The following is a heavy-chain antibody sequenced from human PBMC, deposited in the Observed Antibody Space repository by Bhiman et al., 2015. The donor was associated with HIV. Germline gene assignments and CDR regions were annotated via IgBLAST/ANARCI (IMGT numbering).Heavy chain of an antibody. CDR3: VRGRKDIAAVDGLDTDGFDT. CDR1: GFTFSRNS. Sequence: EVHLVESGGGLVQAGESLRLSCAASGFTFSRNSMNWVRQAPGKGLEWVSSISTSSIYIHYADTLKGRFTISRDNARNTLYLEIDDLRHEDTALYYCVRGRKDIAAVDGLDTDGFDTWGQGTMVTV. CDR2: ISTSSIYI. J-gene: IGHJ3*02. V-gene: IGHV3-21*06. D-gene: IGHD2-2*01.